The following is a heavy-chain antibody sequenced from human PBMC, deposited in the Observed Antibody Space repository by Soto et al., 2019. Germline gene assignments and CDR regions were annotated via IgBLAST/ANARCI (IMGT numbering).Heavy chain of an antibody. D-gene: IGHD2-15*01. CDR2: LVVGTGNT. CDR1: GFTFRSSA. Sequence: GASVKVSCKTSGFTFRSSAVQWVRQARGQRLEWIGWLVVGTGNTNYAQKFQQRVTISSDRSTSTVSMELSSLTSEDTAVYYCATGAYCSGGSCSDYYYYYYGMDLWGQGTTVTVSS. J-gene: IGHJ6*02. CDR3: ATGAYCSGGSCSDYYYYYYGMDL. V-gene: IGHV1-58*01.